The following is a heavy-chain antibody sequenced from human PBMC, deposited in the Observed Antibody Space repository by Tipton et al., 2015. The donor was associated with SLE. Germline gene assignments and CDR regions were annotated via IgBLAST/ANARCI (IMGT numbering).Heavy chain of an antibody. D-gene: IGHD5-12*01. CDR2: IYYSEST. CDR3: ATNGHGETYEFFTEYLRH. CDR1: GGSISSSSYY. Sequence: TLSLTCTVSGGSISSSSYYWGWIRQPPGKGLEWIGSIYYSESTYYNPSLKSRVTISVDTSKNQFSLKLSSVTAADTAVYYCATNGHGETYEFFTEYLRHWGQGTLVTVSS. V-gene: IGHV4-39*01. J-gene: IGHJ1*01.